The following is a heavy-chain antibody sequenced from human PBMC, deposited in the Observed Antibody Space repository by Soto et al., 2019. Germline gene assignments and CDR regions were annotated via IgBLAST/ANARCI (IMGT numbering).Heavy chain of an antibody. D-gene: IGHD5-12*01. CDR1: GYSFTSYW. CDR3: ARQGYSGYVLYYYYMDV. CDR2: IYPGDSDT. J-gene: IGHJ6*03. Sequence: PGESLKIFCKGSGYSFTSYWIGWVRQMPGKGLEWMGIIYPGDSDTRYSSSFQGQVTISADKSISTAYLQWSSLKASDTAMYYCARQGYSGYVLYYYYMDVWGKGTTVTVSS. V-gene: IGHV5-51*01.